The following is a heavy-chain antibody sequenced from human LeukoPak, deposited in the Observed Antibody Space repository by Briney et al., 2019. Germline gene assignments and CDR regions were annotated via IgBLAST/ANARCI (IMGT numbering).Heavy chain of an antibody. CDR3: ARSNYDFWSGYCFDP. J-gene: IGHJ5*02. D-gene: IGHD3-3*01. CDR1: GYTFTGYY. Sequence: ASVKVSCKASGYTFTGYYMHWVRQAPGQGLEWMGWINPNSGGTNYAQKFQGRVTMTRDTSISTAYMELNRLRSDDTAVYYCARSNYDFWSGYCFDPWGQGTLVTVSS. V-gene: IGHV1-2*02. CDR2: INPNSGGT.